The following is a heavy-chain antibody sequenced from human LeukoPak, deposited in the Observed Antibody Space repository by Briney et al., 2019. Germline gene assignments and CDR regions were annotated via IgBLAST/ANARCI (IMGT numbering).Heavy chain of an antibody. J-gene: IGHJ3*02. V-gene: IGHV3-23*01. Sequence: PGASLRLSCAASVFTFSSYAMSWVRQAPGKGLEWVSAISGSGGSTYYADSVKGRFTISRDNSKNTLYLQMNSLRAEDTAVYYSAKGRSAFDIWGQGTMVTVSS. CDR1: VFTFSSYA. CDR3: AKGRSAFDI. CDR2: ISGSGGST. D-gene: IGHD1-14*01.